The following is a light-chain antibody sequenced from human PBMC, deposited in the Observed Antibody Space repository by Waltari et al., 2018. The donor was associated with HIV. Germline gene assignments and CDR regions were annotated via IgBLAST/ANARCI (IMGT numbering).Light chain of an antibody. Sequence: QSVLTQPPSVSAAPGQKVTISCSGRSSNIGHNYVSWYQQVPGTAPKLLIYNKNKRPSGIPDRFSGSKSGTSATLGITGLQTGDEADYYCGTWDSSLSDWVFGGGTKLTVL. CDR2: NKN. J-gene: IGLJ3*02. V-gene: IGLV1-51*01. CDR1: SSNIGHNY. CDR3: GTWDSSLSDWV.